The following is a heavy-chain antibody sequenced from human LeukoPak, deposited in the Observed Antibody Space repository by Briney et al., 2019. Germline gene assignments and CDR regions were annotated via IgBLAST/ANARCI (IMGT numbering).Heavy chain of an antibody. D-gene: IGHD1-26*01. CDR3: ARANIVGATLYYFDY. V-gene: IGHV1-46*01. CDR1: GYTFTSYH. CDR2: INPSGGST. Sequence: ASVKVSCKASGYTFTSYHMHWVRQAPGQGLEWMGIINPSGGSTSYAQKFQGRVTMTRDMSTSTVYMELSSLRSEDTAVYYCARANIVGATLYYFDYWGQGTLVTVSS. J-gene: IGHJ4*02.